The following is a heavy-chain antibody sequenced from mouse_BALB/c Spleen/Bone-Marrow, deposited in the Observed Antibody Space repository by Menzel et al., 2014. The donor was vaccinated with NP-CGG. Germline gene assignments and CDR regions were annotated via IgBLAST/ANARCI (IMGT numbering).Heavy chain of an antibody. Sequence: EVKLQESGGGLVQPGGSLKLSCAASGFTFSSYGMSWVRQTPDKRLELVATINSNGGSTYYPDSVKGRFTISRDNAKNTLYLQMSSLKSEDTAMYYCARDSLYYYAWGQGTLVTVSA. CDR1: GFTFSSYG. D-gene: IGHD1-1*01. CDR2: INSNGGST. J-gene: IGHJ3*01. CDR3: ARDSLYYYA. V-gene: IGHV5-6-3*01.